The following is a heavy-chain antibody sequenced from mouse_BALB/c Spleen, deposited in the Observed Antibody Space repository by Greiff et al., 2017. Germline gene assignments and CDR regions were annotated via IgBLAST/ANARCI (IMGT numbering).Heavy chain of an antibody. Sequence: QVQLQQSGAELARPGASVKMSCKASGYTFTSYTMHWVKQRPGQGLEWIGYINPSSGYTNYNQKFKDKATLTADKSSSTAYMQLSSLTSEDSAVYYCARYGYYRYFDVWGAGTTVTVSS. D-gene: IGHD2-2*01. CDR3: ARYGYYRYFDV. J-gene: IGHJ1*01. V-gene: IGHV1-4*01. CDR1: GYTFTSYT. CDR2: INPSSGYT.